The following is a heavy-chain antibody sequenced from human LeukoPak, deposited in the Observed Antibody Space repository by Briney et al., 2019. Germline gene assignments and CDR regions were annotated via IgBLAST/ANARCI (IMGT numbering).Heavy chain of an antibody. J-gene: IGHJ4*02. D-gene: IGHD6-13*01. V-gene: IGHV4-34*01. CDR1: GGSFSGYY. CDR3: CSLAAGDY. Sequence: SETLSLTCAVYGGSFSGYYRSWIRQPPGKGLEWIGEINHSGSTNYNPSLKSRVTISVDTSKNQFSLKLSSVTAADTAVYYCCSLAAGDYWGQGTLVTVSS. CDR2: INHSGST.